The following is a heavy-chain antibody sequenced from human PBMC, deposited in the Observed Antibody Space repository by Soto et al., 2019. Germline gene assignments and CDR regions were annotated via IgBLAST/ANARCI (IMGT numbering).Heavy chain of an antibody. D-gene: IGHD3-10*01. J-gene: IGHJ4*02. CDR2: IKEDGSEE. CDR3: ASSRRQWFGALLSYYFDY. Sequence: GGSLRLSCAASGCIFRTYWMSWVRQAPGKGLEWVANIKEDGSEENYVDSVKGRFAVSRDKDRNSLYLQLNSLRAEDTAVSSCASSRRQWFGALLSYYFDYWGQRTLVTVSS. CDR1: GCIFRTYW. V-gene: IGHV3-7*01.